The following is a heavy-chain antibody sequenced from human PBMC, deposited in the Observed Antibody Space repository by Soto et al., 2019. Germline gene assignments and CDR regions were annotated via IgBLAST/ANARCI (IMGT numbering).Heavy chain of an antibody. D-gene: IGHD3-22*01. V-gene: IGHV3-11*01. CDR3: ARDTAFISSGLFNP. CDR2: ISDSATTM. J-gene: IGHJ5*02. Sequence: GGSLRFSCAASGFTFSDYYMSWIRQAPGKGLEWISHISDSATTMYYADSVKGRFTISRDNARKSLFLHMNSLRAEDTAVYYCARDTAFISSGLFNPWGPGTLVTVSS. CDR1: GFTFSDYY.